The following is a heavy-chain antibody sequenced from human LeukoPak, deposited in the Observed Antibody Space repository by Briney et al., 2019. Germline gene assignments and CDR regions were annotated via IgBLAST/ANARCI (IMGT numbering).Heavy chain of an antibody. CDR1: GFTFDDYA. J-gene: IGHJ4*02. CDR2: ISWNSGSI. V-gene: IGHV3-9*01. CDR3: AKDIGYGDYEGFDY. Sequence: GRSLRLSCAASGFTFDDYAMHWVRQAPGKGLEWVSGISWNSGSIGCADSVKGRFTISRDNAKNSLYLQMNSLRAEDTALYYCAKDIGYGDYEGFDYWGQGTLVTVSS. D-gene: IGHD4-17*01.